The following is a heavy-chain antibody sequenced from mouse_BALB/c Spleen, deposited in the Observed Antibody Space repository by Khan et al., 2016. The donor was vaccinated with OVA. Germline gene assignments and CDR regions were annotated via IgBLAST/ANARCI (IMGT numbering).Heavy chain of an antibody. CDR2: INPSNNYP. D-gene: IGHD2-14*01. V-gene: IGHV1-4*01. CDR3: LRERAYDRSDVWCAY. J-gene: IGHJ3*01. CDR1: GYSFTSYT. Sequence: VQLQQSGAELARPGASVKMSYKASGYSFTSYTMHWVRQRPGKALEWIGHINPSNNYPNYNQNFSDKATLTVHKSSNPALMIMSSLTAEDSAVYYCLRERAYDRSDVWCAYWGQGTLVTVSA.